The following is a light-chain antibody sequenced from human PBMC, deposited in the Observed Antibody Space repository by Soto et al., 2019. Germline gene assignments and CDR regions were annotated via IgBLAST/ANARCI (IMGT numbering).Light chain of an antibody. CDR2: DAS. Sequence: VVLTQSPATLSLSPGERATLSCRASESVFVYLAWYQHKPGQAPRLLIYDASNRATGVPARFSGSGSGTDFTLTISSLEPEDFAVYYCQQRYRWPPITFGQRRLLEI. V-gene: IGKV3-11*01. CDR1: ESVFVY. CDR3: QQRYRWPPIT. J-gene: IGKJ5*01.